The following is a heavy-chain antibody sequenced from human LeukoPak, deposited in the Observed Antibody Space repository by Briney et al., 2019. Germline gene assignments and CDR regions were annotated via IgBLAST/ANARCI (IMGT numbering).Heavy chain of an antibody. CDR1: GFTFSSYW. CDR2: INSDGSST. Sequence: GGSLRLFCAASGFTFSSYWMHWVRQGPGKGLVWVSRINSDGSSTRYADSVKGRFTISRDNAKNTLYLQMNSLRAEDTAVYYCARGSYSHYGMDVWGQGTTVTVSS. CDR3: ARGSYSHYGMDV. V-gene: IGHV3-74*01. D-gene: IGHD1-26*01. J-gene: IGHJ6*02.